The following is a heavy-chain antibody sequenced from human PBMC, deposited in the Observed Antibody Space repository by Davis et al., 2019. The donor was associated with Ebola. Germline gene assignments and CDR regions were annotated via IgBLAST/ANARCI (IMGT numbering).Heavy chain of an antibody. V-gene: IGHV4-31*03. D-gene: IGHD3-22*01. CDR3: ARDLRYDSSGYDYYFYMDV. CDR2: IYYSGST. CDR1: GGSISRGGSY. J-gene: IGHJ6*03. Sequence: PSETQSLTCTVSGGSISRGGSYWTWIRRHPGKGLEWIGYIYYSGSTYYKPSLKSRVTISLDTSKNQFSLNLYSVTAADTAVYYCARDLRYDSSGYDYYFYMDVWGKGTTVTVSS.